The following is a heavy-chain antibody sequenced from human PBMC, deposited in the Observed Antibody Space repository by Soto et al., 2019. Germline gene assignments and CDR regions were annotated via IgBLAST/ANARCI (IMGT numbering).Heavy chain of an antibody. V-gene: IGHV1-69*06. CDR1: GGTFSSYA. Sequence: QVQLVQSGAEVKKPGSSVKVSCKASGGTFSSYAISWVRQAPGQGLEWMGGIIPIFGTANYAQKFQGRVTITADKSTSTAYMELSSLRSEDTAVYYCATDLGYCSSTSCYKSPQRNYWGQGTLVTVSS. CDR3: ATDLGYCSSTSCYKSPQRNY. CDR2: IIPIFGTA. J-gene: IGHJ4*02. D-gene: IGHD2-2*02.